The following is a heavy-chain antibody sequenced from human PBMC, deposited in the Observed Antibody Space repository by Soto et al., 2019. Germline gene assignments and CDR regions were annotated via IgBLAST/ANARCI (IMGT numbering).Heavy chain of an antibody. CDR2: IYWDDDK. Sequence: APTLVNPTQTLTLTCTFSGFSLSTNGGGVGWIRQPPGKALEWLALIYWDDDKRYSSSLKTRLTITKDTSKNQVVLTMTNMDPVDTATYYCAHRYTGSYFDYWGRGTMVTVSS. CDR1: GFSLSTNGGG. V-gene: IGHV2-5*02. CDR3: AHRYTGSYFDY. J-gene: IGHJ4*02. D-gene: IGHD1-26*01.